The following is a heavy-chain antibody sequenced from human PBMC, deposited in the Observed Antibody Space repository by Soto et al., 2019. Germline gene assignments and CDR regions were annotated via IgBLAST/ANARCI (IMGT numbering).Heavy chain of an antibody. CDR2: IRSKAYGGTT. J-gene: IGHJ6*02. D-gene: IGHD6-19*01. V-gene: IGHV3-49*04. CDR1: GFTFGDYA. Sequence: GGSLRLSCTASGFTFGDYAMSWVRQAPGKGLEWVGFIRSKAYGGTTEYAASVKGRFTISRDDSKSIAYLQMNSLKTEDTAVYYCTRDSRLAVAGFYYYYGMDVWGQGTTVTVSS. CDR3: TRDSRLAVAGFYYYYGMDV.